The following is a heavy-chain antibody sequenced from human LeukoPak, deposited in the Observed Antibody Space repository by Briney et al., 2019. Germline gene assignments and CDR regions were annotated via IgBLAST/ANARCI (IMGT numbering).Heavy chain of an antibody. D-gene: IGHD3-3*01. J-gene: IGHJ6*03. CDR2: IYTSAST. V-gene: IGHV4-4*07. CDR3: ARGVQYYDFWSGRYYYMDV. Sequence: PSETLSLTCTVSGGSISSYYWSWIRQPAGKGLERIGRIYTSASTNYNPSLKSRVTISVDKSKNQFSLKLSSVTAADTAVYYCARGVQYYDFWSGRYYYMDVWGKGTTVTVSS. CDR1: GGSISSYY.